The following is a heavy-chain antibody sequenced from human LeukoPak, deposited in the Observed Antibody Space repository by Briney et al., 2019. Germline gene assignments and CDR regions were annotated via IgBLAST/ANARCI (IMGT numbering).Heavy chain of an antibody. V-gene: IGHV3-21*01. D-gene: IGHD2-2*01. J-gene: IGHJ4*02. CDR3: STSRFCSNTSCLFPFDN. CDR2: ISSSSSYI. CDR1: GFTFSSYS. Sequence: KPGGSLRLSCAASGFTFSSYSMNWVRQAPGKGLEWVSSISSSSSYIYYADSLKGRFTISRDNAKNSLYLQINSLRAEDTAVYYCSTSRFCSNTSCLFPFDNWGQGTLVTVSS.